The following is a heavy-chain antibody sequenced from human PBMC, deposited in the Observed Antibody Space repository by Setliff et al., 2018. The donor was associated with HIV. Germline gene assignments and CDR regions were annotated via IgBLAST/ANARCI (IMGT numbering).Heavy chain of an antibody. CDR1: GGSISSYY. CDR3: ARSPPPTLCSGYACYYYMGV. CDR2: IYYSGST. Sequence: PSETLSLTCTVSGGSISSYYWSWIRQPPGKGLEWIGYIYYSGSTNYNPSLKSRVTISVDTSKNQFSLKLNSVTAADTAVYYCARSPPPTLCSGYACYYYMGVWGKGTRVTVSS. D-gene: IGHD3-3*01. V-gene: IGHV4-59*01. J-gene: IGHJ6*03.